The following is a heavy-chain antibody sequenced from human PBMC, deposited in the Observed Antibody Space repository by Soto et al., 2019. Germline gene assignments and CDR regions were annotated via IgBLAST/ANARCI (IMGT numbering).Heavy chain of an antibody. J-gene: IGHJ4*02. Sequence: EVHLLESGGGLVQPWGSLRLSCEGTGFIFSDYAMTWVRQAPGKGLEWVSLISDTDGSAYYTSSVKGRFTASRDNSKNKVYLQMNSLTVDDTAIYYCAKGHMTTVTTDFDYWGQGTLVTVSS. CDR2: ISDTDGSA. CDR1: GFIFSDYA. D-gene: IGHD4-17*01. CDR3: AKGHMTTVTTDFDY. V-gene: IGHV3-23*01.